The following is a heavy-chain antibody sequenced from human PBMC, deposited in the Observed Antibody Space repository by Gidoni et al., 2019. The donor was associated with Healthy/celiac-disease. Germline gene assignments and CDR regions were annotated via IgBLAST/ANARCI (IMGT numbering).Heavy chain of an antibody. V-gene: IGHV4-59*01. CDR1: GGSISSYY. D-gene: IGHD2-15*01. CDR3: ARTVVVVAATWFDP. CDR2: IYYSGST. Sequence: QVQLQESGPGLVKPSETLSLTCTVSGGSISSYYWSWIRQPPGKGLEWIWYIYYSGSTNYNPSLKSRVTISVDTSKNQFSLKLSSVTAADTAVYYCARTVVVVAATWFDPWGQGTLVTVSS. J-gene: IGHJ5*02.